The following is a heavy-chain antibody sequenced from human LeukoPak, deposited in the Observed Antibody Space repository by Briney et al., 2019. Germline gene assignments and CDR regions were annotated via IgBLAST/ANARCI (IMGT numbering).Heavy chain of an antibody. V-gene: IGHV3-30*03. CDR2: ISYDGSKK. CDR3: ASSDLIVGATSSVYFDY. Sequence: GGSLRLSCAASGFTLSDYGMHWVRQAPGKGLEWVAIISYDGSKKYYADSVKGRFTISRDNSMNTLYLQMNSLRAEDTAVYHCASSDLIVGATSSVYFDYWGQGTLVTVSS. D-gene: IGHD1-26*01. J-gene: IGHJ4*02. CDR1: GFTLSDYG.